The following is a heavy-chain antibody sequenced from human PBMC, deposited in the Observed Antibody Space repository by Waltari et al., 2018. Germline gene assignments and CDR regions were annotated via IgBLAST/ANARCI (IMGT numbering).Heavy chain of an antibody. CDR2: IKEDGSEI. V-gene: IGHV3-7*01. Sequence: EVQLVESGGGLVRPGGSLRLPCVAPGFSFGGSWMSGVRQAQGKGLEGVANIKEDGSEIYYVDSVRGRFTISRDNAKNSLFLQMNYLRVADTAVYYCVRVWGTKSCPDYWGQGTLVTVSS. CDR3: VRVWGTKSCPDY. J-gene: IGHJ4*02. CDR1: GFSFGGSW. D-gene: IGHD3-16*01.